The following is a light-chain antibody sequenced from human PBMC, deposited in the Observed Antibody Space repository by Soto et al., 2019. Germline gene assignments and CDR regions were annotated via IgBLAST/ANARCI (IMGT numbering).Light chain of an antibody. CDR3: QQYYKTVRT. J-gene: IGKJ1*01. CDR1: QSVLYTSDNRNY. Sequence: DIVMTQSPEPLAVSLGERATVNCKSSQSVLYTSDNRNYLSWYQQKPGQPPKLLIYWASTRGSGVPDRFSGSGSGTDFTLTISSVHAEYVAVYYCQQYYKTVRTFGQGTKVEIK. CDR2: WAS. V-gene: IGKV4-1*01.